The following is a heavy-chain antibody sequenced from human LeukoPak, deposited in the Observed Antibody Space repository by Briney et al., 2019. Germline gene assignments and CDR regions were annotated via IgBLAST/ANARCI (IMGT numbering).Heavy chain of an antibody. V-gene: IGHV3-74*01. Sequence: GGSLRLSCAASGFTFSSYWMHWVRQAPGKGLVWVSRIRGDGSMTNYADSVKGRFTISRDNAKNTLYLQMNSLRLEDTAVYYCARENLAAAADYWGQGTMVTVSS. CDR3: ARENLAAAADY. CDR2: IRGDGSMT. J-gene: IGHJ4*02. CDR1: GFTFSSYW. D-gene: IGHD6-25*01.